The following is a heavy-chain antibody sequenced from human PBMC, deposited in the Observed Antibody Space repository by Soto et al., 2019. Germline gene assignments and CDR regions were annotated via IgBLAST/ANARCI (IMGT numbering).Heavy chain of an antibody. CDR1: GFSLSSSGMY. D-gene: IGHD5-12*01. CDR2: IDWNDDQ. Sequence: SGPTLVNPTQTLTLTCTFSGFSLSSSGMYVSWVRQPPGKALEWLALIDWNDDQYYSASLKTRLTISKGTSQNQVVLTMTNMDPVDTATYYCARFSGYDRYAKSGMDAWGQGTTVTVSS. J-gene: IGHJ6*02. CDR3: ARFSGYDRYAKSGMDA. V-gene: IGHV2-70*20.